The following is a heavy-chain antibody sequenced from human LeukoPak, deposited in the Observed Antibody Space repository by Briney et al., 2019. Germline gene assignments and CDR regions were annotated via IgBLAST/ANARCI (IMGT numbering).Heavy chain of an antibody. CDR2: INQDGSET. D-gene: IGHD2-21*02. J-gene: IGHJ5*02. V-gene: IGHV3-7*01. Sequence: QTGGSLRLSCVGSGFTFSTSWMHWVRQAPGKGPEYVAYINQDGSETNYVDSVKGRFTISRDNTRNSLFLQMYSLRDEDTAIYYCARWAGRCGGDCQSEDPWGLGTLVIVSS. CDR1: GFTFSTSW. CDR3: ARWAGRCGGDCQSEDP.